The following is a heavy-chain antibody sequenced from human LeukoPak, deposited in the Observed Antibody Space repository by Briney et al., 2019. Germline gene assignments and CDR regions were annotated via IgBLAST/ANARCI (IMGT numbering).Heavy chain of an antibody. CDR1: GGSISSSSYY. D-gene: IGHD3-22*01. Sequence: SETLSLTCTVSGGSISSSSYYWGWIRQPPGKGLERIGSIYYSGSTYYNPSLKRRVAISLDTSKNHFSLRLSSVSAADTAVYYCARDSNYYDSSGYYSPSLDYWGQGTLVAVSS. V-gene: IGHV4-39*07. CDR3: ARDSNYYDSSGYYSPSLDY. J-gene: IGHJ4*02. CDR2: IYYSGST.